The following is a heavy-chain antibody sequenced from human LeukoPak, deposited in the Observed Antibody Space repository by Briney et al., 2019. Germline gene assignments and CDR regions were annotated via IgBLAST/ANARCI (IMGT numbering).Heavy chain of an antibody. D-gene: IGHD3-22*01. CDR3: ARDRGYYDSSGYYENGSRFDP. Sequence: SETLSLTCTVSGGSISSGGYYWSWIRQHPGKGLEWIGYIYYSGSTYYNPSLKSRVTISVDTSKNQFSLKLSSVTAADTAVYYCARDRGYYDSSGYYENGSRFDPWGQGTLVTVSS. CDR1: GGSISSGGYY. J-gene: IGHJ5*02. CDR2: IYYSGST. V-gene: IGHV4-31*03.